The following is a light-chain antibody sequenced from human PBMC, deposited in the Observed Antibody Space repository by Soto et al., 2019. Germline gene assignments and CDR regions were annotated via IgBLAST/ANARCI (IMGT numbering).Light chain of an antibody. CDR1: QSVSSY. CDR2: DAS. J-gene: IGKJ5*01. V-gene: IGKV3-11*01. Sequence: IVXTQSPATLSLSPGERATLSCRASQSVSSYLAWYQQKPGQAPRLLIYDASNRATGIPARFSGSGSGTDFTLTISSLEPEDFAVYYCQQRSNWPPSFGQGTRLEIK. CDR3: QQRSNWPPS.